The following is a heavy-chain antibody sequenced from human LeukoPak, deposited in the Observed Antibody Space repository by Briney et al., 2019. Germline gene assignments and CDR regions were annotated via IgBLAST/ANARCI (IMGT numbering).Heavy chain of an antibody. Sequence: SETLSLACTVSGGSISSYYWSWIRQPPGKGLEWIGYIYYSGSTNYNPSLKSRVTISVDTSKNQFSLKLSSVTAADMAVYYCARSKAVGGYPIDYWGQGTLVTVSS. D-gene: IGHD3-16*02. CDR2: IYYSGST. J-gene: IGHJ4*02. CDR1: GGSISSYY. V-gene: IGHV4-59*01. CDR3: ARSKAVGGYPIDY.